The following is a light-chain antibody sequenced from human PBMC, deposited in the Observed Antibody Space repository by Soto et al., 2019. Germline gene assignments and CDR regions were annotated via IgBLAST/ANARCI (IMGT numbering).Light chain of an antibody. CDR2: DVS. V-gene: IGLV2-14*01. CDR3: SSYTSSSTLLYV. CDR1: SSDVGGYNY. Sequence: QSVLTQPASVSGSPGQSITISCTGTSSDVGGYNYVSWYQQHPGKGPKLMIYDVSNRPSGVSNRFSGSKSGNTASLTISGLQAEDAADYYCSSYTSSSTLLYVFGTGTKLTVL. J-gene: IGLJ1*01.